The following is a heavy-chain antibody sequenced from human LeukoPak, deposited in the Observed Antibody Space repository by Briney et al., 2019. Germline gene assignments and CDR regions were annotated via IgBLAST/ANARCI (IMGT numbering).Heavy chain of an antibody. D-gene: IGHD5-12*01. CDR1: GFTFSEYA. Sequence: GPLRLSCAASGFTFSEYAMHWVRQPPGKGLEWIGEINNSGSTNCNPSLKSRVTVSVDTSKNQFSLKLTSVTAADTAVYYCARARGTVAIDYWGQGTLVTVSS. CDR2: INNSGST. CDR3: ARARGTVAIDY. V-gene: IGHV4-34*01. J-gene: IGHJ4*02.